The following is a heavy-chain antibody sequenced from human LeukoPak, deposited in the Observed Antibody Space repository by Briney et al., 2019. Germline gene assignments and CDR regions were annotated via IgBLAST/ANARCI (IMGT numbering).Heavy chain of an antibody. CDR3: ARDERDSSSSLDWFDP. D-gene: IGHD6-6*01. J-gene: IGHJ5*02. CDR2: VYSSEIT. V-gene: IGHV4-59*12. Sequence: SETLSLTCTVSGGSISGYYWSWIRQPPGKRLEWIGYVYSSEITNYNPSLKSRVTLSLDTSGNQFSLKFSSVTAADTAVYYCARDERDSSSSLDWFDPWGQGTLVTVSS. CDR1: GGSISGYY.